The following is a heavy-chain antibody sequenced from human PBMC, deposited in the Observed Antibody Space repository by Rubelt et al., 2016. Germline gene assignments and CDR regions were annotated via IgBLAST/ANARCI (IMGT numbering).Heavy chain of an antibody. CDR1: GGSISSSSYY. Sequence: QLQLQESGPGLVKPSETLSLTCTVSGGSISSSSYYWGWIRQPPGKGLEWIGEINHSGSTNYNPSLNSRVTISVDTSKNQFSLKLGSVTAADTAVYYCARETPRGYSYAFDYWGQGTLVTVSS. CDR3: ARETPRGYSYAFDY. CDR2: INHSGST. D-gene: IGHD5-18*01. V-gene: IGHV4-39*07. J-gene: IGHJ4*02.